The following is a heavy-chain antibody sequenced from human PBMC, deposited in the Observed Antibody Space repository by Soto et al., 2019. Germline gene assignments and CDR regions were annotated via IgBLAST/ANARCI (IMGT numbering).Heavy chain of an antibody. CDR2: IIPILGIA. CDR3: AREQGIHFSWYFDL. J-gene: IGHJ2*01. D-gene: IGHD6-13*01. V-gene: IGHV1-69*04. CDR1: GGTFRSYT. Sequence: SVKVSCKASGGTFRSYTISWVRQAPGQGLEWMGRIIPILGIANYAQKFQGRVTITADKSTSTAYMELSSLRSEDTAVYYCAREQGIHFSWYFDLWGRGTLVTVSS.